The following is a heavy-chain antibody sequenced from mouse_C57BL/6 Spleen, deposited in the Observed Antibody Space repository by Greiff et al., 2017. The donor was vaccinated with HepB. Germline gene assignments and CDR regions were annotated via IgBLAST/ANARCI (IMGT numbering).Heavy chain of an antibody. J-gene: IGHJ4*01. Sequence: EVQGVESGGGLVQPGGSLKLSCAASGFTFSDYYMYWVRQTPEKRLEWVAYISNGGGSTYYTDTVKGRFTISRDNAKNTLYLQMSRLKSEDTAMYYCARHSGSAGYNYAMDYWGQGTSVTVSS. D-gene: IGHD3-2*02. V-gene: IGHV5-12*01. CDR1: GFTFSDYY. CDR3: ARHSGSAGYNYAMDY. CDR2: ISNGGGST.